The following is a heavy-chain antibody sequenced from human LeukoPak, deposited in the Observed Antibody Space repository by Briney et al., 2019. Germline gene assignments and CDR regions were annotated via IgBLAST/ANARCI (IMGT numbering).Heavy chain of an antibody. CDR2: IYPGDSDT. J-gene: IGHJ6*02. CDR3: ARHGVYYYYGMDV. D-gene: IGHD3-16*01. Sequence: MRGESLKISCKGSGYSFTSYWIGWVRQMPGKGLQWMGIIYPGDSDTRYSPSFQGQVTISADKSISTAYLQWSSLKASDTAMYYCARHGVYYYYGMDVWGQGTTVTVSS. V-gene: IGHV5-51*01. CDR1: GYSFTSYW.